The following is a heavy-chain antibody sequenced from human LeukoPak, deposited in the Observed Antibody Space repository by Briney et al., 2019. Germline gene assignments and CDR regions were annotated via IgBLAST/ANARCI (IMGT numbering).Heavy chain of an antibody. Sequence: GGSLRLSCAASGFTFSSYEMNWVRQAPGKGLEWVSYISSSGTTIYYADSVKGRFTISRDNAKNSLFLQVNSLRAEDTAVYYCARSSGTHHFDYSGQGTLVTVSS. CDR3: ARSSGTHHFDY. D-gene: IGHD1-26*01. J-gene: IGHJ4*02. CDR2: ISSSGTTI. V-gene: IGHV3-48*03. CDR1: GFTFSSYE.